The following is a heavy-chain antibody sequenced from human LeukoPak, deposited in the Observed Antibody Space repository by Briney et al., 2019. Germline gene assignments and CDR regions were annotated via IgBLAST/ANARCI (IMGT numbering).Heavy chain of an antibody. V-gene: IGHV3-23*01. CDR2: ISASGDSP. CDR3: ASEVDGSD. Sequence: GGSLRLSCAASGLTFSRYAMTWVRQAPGKGLEWVSTISASGDSPYYADSVKGRFTISRDNFKNTLYLQMNSLRAGDTAVYYCASEVDGSDWGQGTLVTVSS. CDR1: GLTFSRYA. D-gene: IGHD5-24*01. J-gene: IGHJ4*02.